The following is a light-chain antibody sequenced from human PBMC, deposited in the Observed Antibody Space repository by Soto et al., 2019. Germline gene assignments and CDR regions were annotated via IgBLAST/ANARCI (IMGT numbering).Light chain of an antibody. V-gene: IGKV1-39*01. CDR1: QSISRY. CDR2: AAS. J-gene: IGKJ4*01. Sequence: DIQMTQSPSSLSASLRDRVIIACRASQSISRYLNLYQHKPWKAPNLLNYAASSLKPVVPSRFIGSSSGTDFTLTISRLQPEDFSTYHWQQTYSIPLTSGGGTKVEI. CDR3: QQTYSIPLT.